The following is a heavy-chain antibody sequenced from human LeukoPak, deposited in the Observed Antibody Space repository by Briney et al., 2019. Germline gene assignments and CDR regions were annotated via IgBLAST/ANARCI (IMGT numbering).Heavy chain of an antibody. J-gene: IGHJ3*02. CDR2: TYSGGST. CDR3: ASLAGDSSGYYLDAFDI. CDR1: GFTVSSNY. V-gene: IGHV3-53*01. D-gene: IGHD3-22*01. Sequence: PGGSLRLSCAASGFTVSSNYMSWVRQAPGKGLEWVSVTYSGGSTYYADSVKGRFTISRDNSKNTLYLQMNSLRAEDTAVYYCASLAGDSSGYYLDAFDIWGQGTMVTVSS.